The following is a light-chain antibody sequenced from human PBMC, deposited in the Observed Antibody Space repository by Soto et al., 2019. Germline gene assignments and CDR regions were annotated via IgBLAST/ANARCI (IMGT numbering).Light chain of an antibody. J-gene: IGKJ1*01. CDR3: QQYNSYWT. CDR1: QSSSW. CDR2: KAS. Sequence: DIQMTQSPSTLSASVGDRVTITCRASQSSSWLAWYQQKPGKAPKLLIYKASSLESGVPSRFSGSGSGTEFTLTISSLQPDDFATYYCQQYNSYWTFGQGTRVAIK. V-gene: IGKV1-5*03.